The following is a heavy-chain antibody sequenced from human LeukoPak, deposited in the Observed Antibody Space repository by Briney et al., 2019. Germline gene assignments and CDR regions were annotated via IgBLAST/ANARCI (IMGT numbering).Heavy chain of an antibody. D-gene: IGHD4-17*01. J-gene: IGHJ4*02. Sequence: PSETLSLTCTVSGGSISSYYWSWIRQPPGKGLEWIGRIYTSGSTNYNPSLKSRVTISVDTSKNQFSLKLSSVTAADTAVYYCARERAVTTYYYFDYWGQGTLVTVSS. CDR1: GGSISSYY. CDR3: ARERAVTTYYYFDY. CDR2: IYTSGST. V-gene: IGHV4-4*07.